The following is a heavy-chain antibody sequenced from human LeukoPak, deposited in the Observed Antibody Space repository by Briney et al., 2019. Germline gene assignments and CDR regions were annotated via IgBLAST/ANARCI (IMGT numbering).Heavy chain of an antibody. CDR1: GYTFTSYD. CDR3: ARGSGYCSGSSCYVNWFDP. J-gene: IGHJ5*02. CDR2: MNPNSGNT. Sequence: ASVKVSCKASGYTFTSYDINWVRQATGQGLEWMGWMNPNSGNTGYAQKFQGRVTMTRNTSISTAYMELSSLRSEDTAVYYCARGSGYCSGSSCYVNWFDPWGQGTLVTVSS. D-gene: IGHD2-15*01. V-gene: IGHV1-8*01.